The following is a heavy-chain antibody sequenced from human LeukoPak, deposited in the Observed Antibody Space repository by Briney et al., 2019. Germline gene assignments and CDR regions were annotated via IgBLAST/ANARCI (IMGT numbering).Heavy chain of an antibody. CDR3: ARVYDSSGYYSAFDI. D-gene: IGHD3-22*01. J-gene: IGHJ3*02. CDR2: IKYDGSEK. V-gene: IGHV3-7*04. Sequence: GGSLRLSCAASGFTLSSYWMSWVRQAPGKGLEWVANIKYDGSEKDYVDSVKGRFTISRDNAKNSLYLQMNSLRAEDTAVYYCARVYDSSGYYSAFDIWGQGTMVTVSS. CDR1: GFTLSSYW.